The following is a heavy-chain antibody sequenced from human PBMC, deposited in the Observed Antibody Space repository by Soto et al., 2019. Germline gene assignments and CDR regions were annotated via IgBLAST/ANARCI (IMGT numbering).Heavy chain of an antibody. J-gene: IGHJ4*02. Sequence: EVQLVESGGGLVQPGGSLRLSCAGSGFTFSGYWMHWVRQAPGKGPVWVSRLNPNGTFTTNADSVKGRFTISRDNAKNTVYLQMNSLSADDTAVYYCARGGTSTTYWGPFYHWGQGTLVTVSS. CDR2: LNPNGTFT. V-gene: IGHV3-74*01. CDR1: GFTFSGYW. D-gene: IGHD7-27*01. CDR3: ARGGTSTTYWGPFYH.